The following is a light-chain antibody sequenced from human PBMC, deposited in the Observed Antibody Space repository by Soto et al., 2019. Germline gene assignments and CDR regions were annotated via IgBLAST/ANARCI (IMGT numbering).Light chain of an antibody. CDR3: QQYDSYPLS. CDR1: QSISSW. J-gene: IGKJ4*01. V-gene: IGKV1-5*03. Sequence: DIQMTQSPSTLSASVGDRVTITCRASQSISSWSAWYQLKPGKAPRLLIYKASSLESGVPSRFSGSGSETEFTLTISSLQPDDFATYYCQQYDSYPLSFGGGTIVEIK. CDR2: KAS.